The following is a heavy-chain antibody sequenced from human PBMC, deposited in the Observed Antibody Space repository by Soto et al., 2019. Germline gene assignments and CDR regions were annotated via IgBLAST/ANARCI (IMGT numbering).Heavy chain of an antibody. J-gene: IGHJ4*02. Sequence: SETLSLTCAVYGGSFSAYYWTWIRQPPGTGLEWIGEINHSGSTNYNPSLKSRVTISVDTSKNQFSLKLTSVTAADTAVYYCARGGWKLFDYWGQGTLVTVSS. D-gene: IGHD6-19*01. CDR2: INHSGST. CDR3: ARGGWKLFDY. CDR1: GGSFSAYY. V-gene: IGHV4-34*01.